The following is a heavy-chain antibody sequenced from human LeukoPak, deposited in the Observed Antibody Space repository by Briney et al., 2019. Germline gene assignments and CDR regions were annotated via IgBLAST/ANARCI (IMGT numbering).Heavy chain of an antibody. V-gene: IGHV3-20*04. Sequence: GGSLRLSCAASGFTFDDYGMSRGRQAPGKGLEWVSGINWNGGSTGYADSVKGRFTISRDNAKNSLYLQMNSLRAEDTALYYCARAPRYQLPYYFDHWGQGTLVTVSS. CDR1: GFTFDDYG. CDR2: INWNGGST. J-gene: IGHJ4*02. D-gene: IGHD2-2*01. CDR3: ARAPRYQLPYYFDH.